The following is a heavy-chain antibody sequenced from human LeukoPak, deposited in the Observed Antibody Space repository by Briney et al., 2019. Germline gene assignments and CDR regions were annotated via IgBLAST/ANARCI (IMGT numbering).Heavy chain of an antibody. CDR2: INPNSGGT. V-gene: IGHV1-2*02. J-gene: IGHJ3*02. CDR3: ARARERITVVRGVIRAFDI. Sequence: ASVKVSCKASGYTFTGYYMHWVRQAPGQGLEWMGWINPNSGGTNYAQKFQGRVTMTRDTSISTAYMELSRLRSDDTAVYYCARARERITVVRGVIRAFDIWGQGTMVTVSS. D-gene: IGHD3-10*01. CDR1: GYTFTGYY.